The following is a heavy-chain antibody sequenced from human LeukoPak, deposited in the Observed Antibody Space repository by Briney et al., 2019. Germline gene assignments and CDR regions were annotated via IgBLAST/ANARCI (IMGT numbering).Heavy chain of an antibody. D-gene: IGHD6-19*01. V-gene: IGHV1-18*01. Sequence: ASVKVSCKASGYTFTSYGISWVRQAPGQGLGWMGWISAYNGNTNYAQKLQGRVTMTTDTSTSTAYMELRSLRSDDTAVYYCASHSIAVAGHYGMDVWGQGTTVTVSS. CDR1: GYTFTSYG. CDR3: ASHSIAVAGHYGMDV. CDR2: ISAYNGNT. J-gene: IGHJ6*02.